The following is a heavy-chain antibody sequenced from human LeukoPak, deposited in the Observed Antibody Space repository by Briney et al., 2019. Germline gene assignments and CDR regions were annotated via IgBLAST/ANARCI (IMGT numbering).Heavy chain of an antibody. Sequence: ASVKVSCKASGGTFSSYAISWVRQAPGQGLEWMGGIIPIFVTANYAQKFQGRVTITADESTSSAYMELSSLRSEDTAVYYCARGRLSGSCDFWGQGTLVTVSS. CDR1: GGTFSSYA. D-gene: IGHD1-26*01. V-gene: IGHV1-69*13. J-gene: IGHJ4*02. CDR3: ARGRLSGSCDF. CDR2: IIPIFVTA.